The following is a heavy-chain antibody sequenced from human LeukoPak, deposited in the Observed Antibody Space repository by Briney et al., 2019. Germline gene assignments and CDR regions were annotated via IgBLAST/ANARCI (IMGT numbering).Heavy chain of an antibody. CDR2: IIPIFGTA. D-gene: IGHD5-18*01. CDR1: GGTFSSYA. J-gene: IGHJ4*02. CDR3: ARDRGYSYGYGYFDY. V-gene: IGHV1-69*13. Sequence: SVKVSCKASGGTFSSYAISWVRQAPGQGLEWMGGIIPIFGTANYARKFQGRVTITADESTSTAYMELSSLRSEDTAVYYCARDRGYSYGYGYFDYWGQGTLVTVSS.